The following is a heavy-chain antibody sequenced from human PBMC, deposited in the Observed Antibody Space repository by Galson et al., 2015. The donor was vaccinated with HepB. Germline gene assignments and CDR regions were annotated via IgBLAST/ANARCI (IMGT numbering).Heavy chain of an antibody. V-gene: IGHV7-4-1*02. D-gene: IGHD3-10*01. CDR1: GYTFTSYA. CDR2: INTNTGNP. CDR3: ASSPLWFGDPFDY. Sequence: SVKVSCKASGYTFTSYAMNWVRQAPGQGLEWMGWINTNTGNPTYAQGFTGRFVFSLDTSVSTAYLQISSLKAEDTAVYYCASSPLWFGDPFDYWGQGTLVTVSS. J-gene: IGHJ4*02.